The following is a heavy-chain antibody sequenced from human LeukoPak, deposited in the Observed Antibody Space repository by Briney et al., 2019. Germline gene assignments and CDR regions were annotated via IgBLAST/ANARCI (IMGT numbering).Heavy chain of an antibody. CDR3: ASFEYSSSYYFDY. J-gene: IGHJ4*02. D-gene: IGHD6-6*01. V-gene: IGHV4-59*01. CDR2: IYYSGST. Sequence: SETLSLTCTVSGGSISSYYWSWIRQPPGKGLEWIGYIYYSGSTNYNPSLKSRVTISVDTSKNQLSLKLSSVTAADTAVYYCASFEYSSSYYFDYWGQGTLVTVSS. CDR1: GGSISSYY.